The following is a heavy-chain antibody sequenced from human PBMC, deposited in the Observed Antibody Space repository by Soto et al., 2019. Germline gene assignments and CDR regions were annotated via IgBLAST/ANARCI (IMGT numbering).Heavy chain of an antibody. Sequence: EVQLVESGGGLVHPGGSLRLSCAASGFTLSTYEMNWVRQAPGKGLEWISYISSSGTTIYYADAVKGRFSISRDNAENSLYLQMNSLRAEDTAVYYCARETYDSGWYNWFDPWGQGTLVTVSS. CDR3: ARETYDSGWYNWFDP. J-gene: IGHJ5*02. CDR1: GFTLSTYE. CDR2: ISSSGTTI. V-gene: IGHV3-48*03. D-gene: IGHD6-19*01.